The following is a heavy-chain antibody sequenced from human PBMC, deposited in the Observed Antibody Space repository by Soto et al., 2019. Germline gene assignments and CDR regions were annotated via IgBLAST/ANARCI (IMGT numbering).Heavy chain of an antibody. CDR3: ARAQIVVVPAAISPPRYNWFDP. V-gene: IGHV4-31*03. J-gene: IGHJ5*02. D-gene: IGHD2-2*01. CDR2: IYYSGST. CDR1: GGSISSGGYY. Sequence: SETLSRTCTVSGGSISSGGYYWSWIRQHPGKGLEWIGYIYYSGSTYYNPSLKSRVTISVDTSKNQFSLKLSSVTAADTAVYYCARAQIVVVPAAISPPRYNWFDPWGQGTLVTVSS.